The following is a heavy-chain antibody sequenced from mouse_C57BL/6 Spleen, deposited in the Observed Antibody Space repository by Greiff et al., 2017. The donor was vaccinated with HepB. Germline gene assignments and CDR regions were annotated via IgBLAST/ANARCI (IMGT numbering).Heavy chain of an antibody. CDR2: IYPGDGDT. D-gene: IGHD1-1*01. CDR3: ARYDYYGSSPSV. J-gene: IGHJ1*03. Sequence: QVQLQQSGAELVKPGASVKISCKASGYAFSSYWMNWAKQRPGKGLEWIGQIYPGDGDTNYNGKFKGKATLTADKSSSTAYMQLSSLTSEDSAVYFCARYDYYGSSPSVWGTGTTVTVSS. V-gene: IGHV1-80*01. CDR1: GYAFSSYW.